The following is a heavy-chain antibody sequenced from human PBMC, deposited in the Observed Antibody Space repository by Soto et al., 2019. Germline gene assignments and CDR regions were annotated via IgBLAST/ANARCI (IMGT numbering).Heavy chain of an antibody. Sequence: QVQLQESGPGLVKPSETLSLTCTVSGGSISSYYWSWIRQPPGKGLEWIGYIYYSGSTNYNPSLNIGASITXDPSKNQFSLKLSSVTAADTAVYYCARVWGGAFDIWGQGTMVTVSS. CDR3: ARVWGGAFDI. J-gene: IGHJ3*02. CDR2: IYYSGST. CDR1: GGSISSYY. V-gene: IGHV4-59*01. D-gene: IGHD3-10*01.